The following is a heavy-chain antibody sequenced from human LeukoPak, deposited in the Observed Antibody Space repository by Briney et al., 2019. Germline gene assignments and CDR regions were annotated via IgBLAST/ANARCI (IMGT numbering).Heavy chain of an antibody. Sequence: GGSLRLSCAASGFTFSSYAMSWVRQALGKGLEWVSAISGSGGSTYYADSVKGRFTISRDNSKNTLYLQMNSLRAEDTAVYYCAKASYDILTGPNAFDIWGQGTMVTVSS. CDR3: AKASYDILTGPNAFDI. CDR2: ISGSGGST. V-gene: IGHV3-23*01. J-gene: IGHJ3*02. D-gene: IGHD3-9*01. CDR1: GFTFSSYA.